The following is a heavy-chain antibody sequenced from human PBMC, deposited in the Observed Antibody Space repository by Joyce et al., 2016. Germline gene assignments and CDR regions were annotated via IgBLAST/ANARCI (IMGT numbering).Heavy chain of an antibody. CDR3: ARSRLKFSGYYSLPDY. V-gene: IGHV3-33*01. D-gene: IGHD3-22*01. CDR2: MGFDGSHE. CDR1: GFNFSSYG. Sequence: QVQLVESGEGVVQPGRSLRLSCAASGFNFSSYGMHWVRQAPGKGLEWVAVMGFDGSHECYADAVKGRFIITRDNSKNTVFLQMNSLRAEDTAVYYCARSRLKFSGYYSLPDYWGQGSLVTVSS. J-gene: IGHJ4*02.